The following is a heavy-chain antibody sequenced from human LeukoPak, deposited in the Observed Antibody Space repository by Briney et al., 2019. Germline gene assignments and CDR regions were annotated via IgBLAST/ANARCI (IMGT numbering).Heavy chain of an antibody. CDR3: AINGCYRGVCDFDV. Sequence: GGSLRLSCAASGFTVSSNYMSWVRQAPGKGLEWVSYISDTAILYADSVKGRFTISRDKTKNSLYLQMNSLRAEDTAVYYCAINGCYRGVCDFDVWGQGTVVTVSS. CDR1: GFTVSSNY. V-gene: IGHV3-53*05. J-gene: IGHJ3*01. D-gene: IGHD2-2*01. CDR2: ISDTAI.